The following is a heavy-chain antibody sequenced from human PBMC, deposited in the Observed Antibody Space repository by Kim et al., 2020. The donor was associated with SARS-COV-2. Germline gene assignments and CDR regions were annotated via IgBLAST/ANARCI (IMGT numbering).Heavy chain of an antibody. V-gene: IGHV3-48*02. CDR1: GFTFSSYS. D-gene: IGHD3-22*01. J-gene: IGHJ6*02. CDR3: ARESITMIVVVHYYYGLDV. Sequence: GGSLRLSCAASGFTFSSYSMNWVRQAPGKGLEWVSYISSSSSTIYYADSVKGRFTISRDNAKNSLYLQMNSLRDEDTAVYYCARESITMIVVVHYYYGLDVWGQGTTVTVSS. CDR2: ISSSSSTI.